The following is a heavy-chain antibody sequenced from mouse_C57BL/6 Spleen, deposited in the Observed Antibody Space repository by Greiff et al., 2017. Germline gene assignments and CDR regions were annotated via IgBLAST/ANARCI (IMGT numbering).Heavy chain of an antibody. V-gene: IGHV5-9*01. Sequence: EVQRVESGGGLVKPGGSLKLSCAASGFTFSSYTMSWVRQTPEKRLAWVATISGGGGNTYYPDSVKGRFTISRDNAKNTLYLQMSSLRSEDTALYYCASYGNYGAMDYWGQGTSVTVSS. CDR1: GFTFSSYT. D-gene: IGHD2-1*01. CDR2: ISGGGGNT. CDR3: ASYGNYGAMDY. J-gene: IGHJ4*01.